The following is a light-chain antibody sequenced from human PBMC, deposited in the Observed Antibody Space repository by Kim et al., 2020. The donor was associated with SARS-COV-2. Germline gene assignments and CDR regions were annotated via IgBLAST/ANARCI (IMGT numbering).Light chain of an antibody. V-gene: IGKV3-20*01. J-gene: IGKJ5*01. CDR3: QQYDSSPPIT. CDR1: QSVTSNY. CDR2: GAS. Sequence: PGEIATLSCRASQSVTSNYLAWYQQTPGQAPRLLIYGASNRATGIPDRFSGSGSGRDFTLTISRLEPEDFAVYYCQQYDSSPPITFGQGTRLEIK.